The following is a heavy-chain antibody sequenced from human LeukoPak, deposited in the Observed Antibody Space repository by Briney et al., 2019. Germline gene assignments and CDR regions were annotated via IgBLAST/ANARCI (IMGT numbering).Heavy chain of an antibody. V-gene: IGHV4-39*01. J-gene: IGHJ4*02. Sequence: SETLSLTCTVSGGSISNSNYYWGWVRQPPGKGLEWIRTIYYSGNTYYTPSLKSRVTISVDTSKNQFSLRLSSVTAADTAVYFCMRHEEEDGYNAKPFDFWGQGTLVTASS. D-gene: IGHD5-24*01. CDR2: IYYSGNT. CDR1: GGSISNSNYY. CDR3: MRHEEEDGYNAKPFDF.